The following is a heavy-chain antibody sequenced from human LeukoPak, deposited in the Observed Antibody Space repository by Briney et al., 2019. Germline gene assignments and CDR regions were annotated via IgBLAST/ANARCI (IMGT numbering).Heavy chain of an antibody. CDR1: GGSISSGSYY. CDR3: ARSHYGSGSYYSVGDY. J-gene: IGHJ4*02. Sequence: SQTLSLTCTVSGGSISSGSYYWSWIRQPAGKGLEWIGRIYTSGSTNYNPSLKGRVTISVDTSKNQFSLKLSSVTAADTAVYYCARSHYGSGSYYSVGDYWGQGTLVTVSS. D-gene: IGHD3-10*01. CDR2: IYTSGST. V-gene: IGHV4-61*02.